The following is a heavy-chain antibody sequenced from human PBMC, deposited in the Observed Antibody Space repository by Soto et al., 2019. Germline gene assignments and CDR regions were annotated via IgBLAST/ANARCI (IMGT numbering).Heavy chain of an antibody. V-gene: IGHV1-24*01. J-gene: IGHJ6*02. CDR2: FDPEDGET. Sequence: ASVKVSCKVSGYTLTELSMHWVRQAPGKGLEWMGGFDPEDGETIYAQKFQGRVTMTEDTSTDTAYMELSSLRSEDTAVYYCATDANPMANNYYYYYGMDVWGQGTTVTVSS. CDR1: GYTLTELS. D-gene: IGHD3-10*01. CDR3: ATDANPMANNYYYYYGMDV.